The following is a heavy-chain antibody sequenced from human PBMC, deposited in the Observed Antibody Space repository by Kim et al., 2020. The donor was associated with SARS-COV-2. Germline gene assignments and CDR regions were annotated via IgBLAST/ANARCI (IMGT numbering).Heavy chain of an antibody. J-gene: IGHJ6*02. CDR1: GFTFSNAW. D-gene: IGHD2-2*02. V-gene: IGHV3-15*01. CDR2: IKSKTDGGTT. Sequence: GGSLRLSCAASGFTFSNAWMSWVRQAPGKGLEWVGRIKSKTDGGTTDYAAPVKGRFTISRDDSKNTLYLQMNSLKTEDTAVYYCTTEYEYQLLYSSYYYYGMDVWGQGTTVTVSS. CDR3: TTEYEYQLLYSSYYYYGMDV.